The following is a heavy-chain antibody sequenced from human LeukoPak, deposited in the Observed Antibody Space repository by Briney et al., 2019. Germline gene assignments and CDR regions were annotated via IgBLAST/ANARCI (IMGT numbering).Heavy chain of an antibody. D-gene: IGHD3-10*01. CDR3: ARGPSGSYFGYRRGD. J-gene: IGHJ4*02. V-gene: IGHV1-8*01. CDR1: GYTFTSYD. CDR2: MNPNNGKT. Sequence: ASVKVSCKASGYTFTSYDINWVRQATGQGLEWMGWMNPNNGKTGYAQSFQGRVTMTRTTSISTAYMELSSLRSDDTAVYYCARGPSGSYFGYRRGDWGQGTLATVSS.